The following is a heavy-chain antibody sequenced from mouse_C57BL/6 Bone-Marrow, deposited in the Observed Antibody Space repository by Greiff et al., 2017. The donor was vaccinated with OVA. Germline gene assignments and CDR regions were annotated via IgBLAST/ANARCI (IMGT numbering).Heavy chain of an antibody. D-gene: IGHD1-1*01. CDR2: IDPEDGET. CDR3: ALVITTVVATPNWYFDV. V-gene: IGHV14-2*01. CDR1: GFNIKDYY. Sequence: VQLQQSGAELVKPGASVKLSCTASGFNIKDYYMHWVKQRTEQGLEWIGRIDPEDGETKYAPKFQGKATITADKSSNTAYLQLSSLTSEDTAVYYCALVITTVVATPNWYFDVWGTGTTVTVSS. J-gene: IGHJ1*03.